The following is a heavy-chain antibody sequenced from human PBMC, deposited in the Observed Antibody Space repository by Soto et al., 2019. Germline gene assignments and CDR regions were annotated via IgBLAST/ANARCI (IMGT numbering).Heavy chain of an antibody. D-gene: IGHD1-1*01. CDR3: ARDVEYKRDRYFDY. J-gene: IGHJ4*02. Sequence: ASVKVSCKASGYTFTSYGISWVRQAPGQGLEWMGWINTYDGNTKYAQKLQGRVSMTTDTYTSTAYMELRSLRSDDTAVYYCARDVEYKRDRYFDYWGQGTLVTVSS. V-gene: IGHV1-18*01. CDR2: INTYDGNT. CDR1: GYTFTSYG.